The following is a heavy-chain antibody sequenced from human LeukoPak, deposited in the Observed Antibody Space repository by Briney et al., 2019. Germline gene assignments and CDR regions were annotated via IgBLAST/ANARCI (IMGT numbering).Heavy chain of an antibody. V-gene: IGHV4-4*07. CDR3: ASAPRGDYENYYYYMDV. CDR2: IYTSGST. D-gene: IGHD4-17*01. J-gene: IGHJ6*03. CDR1: GGSISSYY. Sequence: SETLSLTCTVSGGSISSYYWSWIRQPAGKGLEWIGRIYTSGSTNYNPSLRSRVTMSVDTSKNQFSLKLSSVTAADTAVYYCASAPRGDYENYYYYMDVWGKGTTVTASS.